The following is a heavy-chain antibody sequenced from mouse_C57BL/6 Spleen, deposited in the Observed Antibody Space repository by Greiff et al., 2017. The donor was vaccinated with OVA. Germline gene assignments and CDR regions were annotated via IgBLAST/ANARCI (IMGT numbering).Heavy chain of an antibody. V-gene: IGHV5-9-1*02. J-gene: IGHJ1*03. CDR1: GFTFSSYA. CDR2: ISSGGDYI. Sequence: EVMLVESGEGLVKPGGSLKLSCAASGFTFSSYAMSWVRQTPEKRLEWVAYISSGGDYIYYADTVKGRFTISRANARNTLYLQMSSLKSEDTAMYYCTRGGSTNWYFDVWGTGTTVTVSS. CDR3: TRGGSTNWYFDV. D-gene: IGHD5-1*01.